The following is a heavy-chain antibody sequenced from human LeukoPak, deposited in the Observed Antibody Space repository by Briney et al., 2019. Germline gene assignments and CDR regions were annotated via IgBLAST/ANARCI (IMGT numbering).Heavy chain of an antibody. Sequence: PGGSLRLSCAASGFTFSDYYMSWIRQAPGKGLEWVSYISSSGSTIYYADSAKGRFTISRDNAKNSLYLQMNSLRAEDTAVCYCARDRVRGSGSYPHYYYYYGMDVWGQGTTVTVSS. V-gene: IGHV3-11*01. J-gene: IGHJ6*02. CDR2: ISSSGSTI. CDR1: GFTFSDYY. CDR3: ARDRVRGSGSYPHYYYYYGMDV. D-gene: IGHD3-10*01.